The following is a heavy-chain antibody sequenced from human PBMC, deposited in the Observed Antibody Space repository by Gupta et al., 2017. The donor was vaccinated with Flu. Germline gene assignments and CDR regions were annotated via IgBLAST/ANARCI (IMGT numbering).Heavy chain of an antibody. V-gene: IGHV3-48*03. CDR1: GFTFSDRD. Sequence: EVQLVESGGGLVQPGGSLRLSCAASGFTFSDRDVSWVRQAPGKGLEGVSFISSSGVQYNTGSGKGRFTISRDNAKNAVYLQMASLRAEDTAFYYCARGHGDSWGQGTRVTVSS. J-gene: IGHJ4*02. CDR3: ARGHGDS. CDR2: ISSSGVQ.